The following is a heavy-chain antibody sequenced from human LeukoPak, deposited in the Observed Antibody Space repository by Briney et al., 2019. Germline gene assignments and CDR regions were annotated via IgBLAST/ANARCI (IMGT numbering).Heavy chain of an antibody. CDR3: TTRGDKYGLHY. J-gene: IGHJ4*02. CDR1: GFSFSDSA. Sequence: PGGSVRLSCAASGFSFSDSAMHWVRQASGKGLEWVAHVRTKTDSYATTYSASVQGRFTISRDDSKNTAYLQMNSLKSEDTAVYYCTTRGDKYGLHYWGQGTLVTVSS. CDR2: VRTKTDSYAT. V-gene: IGHV3-73*01. D-gene: IGHD5-18*01.